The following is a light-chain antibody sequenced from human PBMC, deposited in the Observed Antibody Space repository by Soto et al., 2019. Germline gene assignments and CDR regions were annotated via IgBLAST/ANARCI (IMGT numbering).Light chain of an antibody. Sequence: IQMTQSPSSLSASVGGRVTITCRASQDIASRLAWFQQKPGEAPKSLIYAASNLQSGVPSKFSARGSGTHFTLTISSLQPEDFATYYCQQYDIYPWTFGQGTKVE. CDR3: QQYDIYPWT. V-gene: IGKV1-16*02. CDR2: AAS. CDR1: QDIASR. J-gene: IGKJ1*01.